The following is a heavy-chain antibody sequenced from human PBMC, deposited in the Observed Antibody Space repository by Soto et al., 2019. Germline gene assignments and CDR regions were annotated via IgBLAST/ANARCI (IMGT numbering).Heavy chain of an antibody. J-gene: IGHJ6*02. CDR2: IYPGDSDT. D-gene: IGHD6-19*01. CDR1: GYRFNSYW. CDR3: ARSGSDWYYNMDV. Sequence: PGESLKISCEGSGYRFNSYWIAWVRQMPGKGLEWMGIIYPGDSDTKYSPSFQGQVAISVDRSISAAYLQWSSLKASDTAMYYCARSGSDWYYNMDVWGQGTTVTVSS. V-gene: IGHV5-51*01.